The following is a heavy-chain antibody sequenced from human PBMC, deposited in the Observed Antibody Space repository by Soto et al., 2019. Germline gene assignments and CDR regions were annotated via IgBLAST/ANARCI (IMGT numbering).Heavy chain of an antibody. CDR1: GGSISSGGYY. J-gene: IGHJ6*02. D-gene: IGHD2-2*01. Sequence: SETLSLTCTVSGGSISSGGYYWSWIRQPPGKGLEWIGSIYYSGSTYYNPSLNSRVTVSVDTSKNRFSLKVTSVTAADTAVYYCARLHGYCISSSCHGHYAMDVWGQGTTVTVSS. V-gene: IGHV4-39*01. CDR2: IYYSGST. CDR3: ARLHGYCISSSCHGHYAMDV.